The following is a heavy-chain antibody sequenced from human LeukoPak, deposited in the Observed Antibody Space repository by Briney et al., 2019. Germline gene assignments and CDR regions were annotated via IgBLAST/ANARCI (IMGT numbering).Heavy chain of an antibody. CDR3: ARDQGRWLVRTFDY. J-gene: IGHJ4*01. D-gene: IGHD6-19*01. V-gene: IGHV4-39*07. CDR2: IYYSGST. CDR1: DGSISSSSYY. Sequence: SETLSLTCTVSDGSISSSSYYWGWIRQPPGKGLEWIGNIYYSGSTYYNPSLKSRVTISVDTSKNQFSLKLSSVTAADTAVYYCARDQGRWLVRTFDYWGQEPWSPSPQ.